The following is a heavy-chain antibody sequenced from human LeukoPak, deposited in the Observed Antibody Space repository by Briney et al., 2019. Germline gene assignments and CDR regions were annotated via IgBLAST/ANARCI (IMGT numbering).Heavy chain of an antibody. CDR3: ARDMRVRGVNIYAMDD. CDR2: ISAYNGNT. CDR1: GYTFTSYG. V-gene: IGHV1-18*01. D-gene: IGHD3-10*01. Sequence: ASVKVSCKASGYTFTSYGISWVRQAPGQGLEWMGWISAYNGNTNYAQKLQGRVTMTTDTSTSTAYMELRSLRSDDTAVYYCARDMRVRGVNIYAMDDWGQGTTVTVSS. J-gene: IGHJ6*02.